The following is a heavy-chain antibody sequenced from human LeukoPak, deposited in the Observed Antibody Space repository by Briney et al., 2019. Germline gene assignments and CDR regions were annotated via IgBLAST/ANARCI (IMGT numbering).Heavy chain of an antibody. Sequence: ASVKVSCKASGYTFTGYYMHWVRQAPGQGPEWMGRINPNSGGTNYAQKFQGRVTMTRDTSISTAYMELSRLRSDDTAVYYCARGADSSGISDFDYWGQGTLVTVSS. V-gene: IGHV1-2*06. J-gene: IGHJ4*02. D-gene: IGHD6-19*01. CDR2: INPNSGGT. CDR3: ARGADSSGISDFDY. CDR1: GYTFTGYY.